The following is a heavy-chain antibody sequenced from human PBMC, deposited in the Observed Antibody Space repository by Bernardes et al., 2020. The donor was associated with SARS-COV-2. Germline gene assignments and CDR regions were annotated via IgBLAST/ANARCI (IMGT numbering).Heavy chain of an antibody. V-gene: IGHV1-46*01. CDR2: INPSGGST. D-gene: IGHD2-2*01. CDR3: ARALGYCSSTSCQEAFDI. J-gene: IGHJ3*02. Sequence: ASVKVSCKASGYTFTSYYMHWVRQAPGQGLEWMGIINPSGGSTSYAQKFQGRVTMTRDTSTSTVYMELSSLRSEDTAVYYCARALGYCSSTSCQEAFDIWGQGTMVTVSS. CDR1: GYTFTSYY.